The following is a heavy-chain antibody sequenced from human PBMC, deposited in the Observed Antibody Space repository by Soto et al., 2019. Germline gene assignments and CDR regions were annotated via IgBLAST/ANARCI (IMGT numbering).Heavy chain of an antibody. D-gene: IGHD2-15*01. V-gene: IGHV3-23*01. CDR3: AKGRKSTEKDIAVMLAAASSIQH. CDR1: GFTFSDYA. Sequence: GGSLRLSCVASGFTFSDYAMTWVRQAPGKGLEWVSVISATGATTYYADSVRGRFTISRDNSKNTLNLQMNDLRVEDTAVIYCAKGRKSTEKDIAVMLAAASSIQHWGHGTLVTVSS. CDR2: ISATGATT. J-gene: IGHJ1*01.